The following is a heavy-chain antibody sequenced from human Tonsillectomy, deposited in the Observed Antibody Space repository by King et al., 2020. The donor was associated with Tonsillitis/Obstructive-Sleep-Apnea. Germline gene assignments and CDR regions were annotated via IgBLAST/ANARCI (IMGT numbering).Heavy chain of an antibody. J-gene: IGHJ6*03. CDR2: INPSGGNT. V-gene: IGHV1-46*01. Sequence: QLVQSGAEVKSPGASVKVSCKASGYTFTSYYMYWVRQAPGQGLEWMGMINPSGGNTSYAQKFQGRVTMTRDTSTSTVYMELSSLRSEDTAVYYCARDLGLDYYYMDVWGKGTTVTVSS. CDR3: ARDLGLDYYYMDV. CDR1: GYTFTSYY.